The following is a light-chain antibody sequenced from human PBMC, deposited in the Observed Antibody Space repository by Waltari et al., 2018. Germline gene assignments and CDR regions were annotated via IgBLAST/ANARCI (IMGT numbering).Light chain of an antibody. V-gene: IGLV8-61*01. Sequence: QTVVTQEPSLSVSPGGTVTLTCALSSGSVSSTSYATWYRQTPGQAPRARVYKGNSRSVGVPDRFSGSVVGNKAALTITGAQADDESDYFCSVYMGSGIWVFGGGTQLTVL. CDR2: KGN. CDR1: SGSVSSTSY. J-gene: IGLJ3*02. CDR3: SVYMGSGIWV.